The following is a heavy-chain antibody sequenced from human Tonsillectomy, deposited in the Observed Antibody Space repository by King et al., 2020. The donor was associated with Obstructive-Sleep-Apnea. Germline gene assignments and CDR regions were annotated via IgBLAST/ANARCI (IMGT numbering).Heavy chain of an antibody. V-gene: IGHV4-59*01. Sequence: VQLQESGPGLVKPSETLSLTCTVSGDSISSYYWSWIRQPPGKGLEWIGYIYYSGSTNCNPSLNSRVTITVDTSKNQFSLNLSPGTAAETAVYYCARGYSSRDSFDFWGQGTMVTVSS. CDR2: IYYSGST. CDR1: GDSISSYY. D-gene: IGHD6-13*01. J-gene: IGHJ3*01. CDR3: ARGYSSRDSFDF.